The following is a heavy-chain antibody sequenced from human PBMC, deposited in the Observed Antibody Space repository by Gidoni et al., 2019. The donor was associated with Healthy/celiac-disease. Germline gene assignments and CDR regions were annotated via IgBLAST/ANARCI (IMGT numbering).Heavy chain of an antibody. CDR1: GFTFTSSA. D-gene: IGHD3-22*01. J-gene: IGHJ6*02. CDR3: AADAMIDRVGYYYGMDV. V-gene: IGHV1-58*01. CDR2: IVVGSGNT. Sequence: QMQLVQSGPEVKQPGTSVKVSCKASGFTFTSSAVQWVRQGRGQRLEWIGWIVVGSGNTNYAQKFQERVTITRDMSKSTAYMELSSLRSEDTAVYYCAADAMIDRVGYYYGMDVWGQGTTVTVSS.